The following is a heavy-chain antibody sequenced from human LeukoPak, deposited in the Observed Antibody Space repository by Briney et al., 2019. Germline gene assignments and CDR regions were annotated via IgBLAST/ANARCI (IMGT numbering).Heavy chain of an antibody. D-gene: IGHD2-8*01. V-gene: IGHV1-2*02. CDR3: ARGDIVLIKRAFDP. Sequence: GASVKVSCKASGYSFTGYYIHWVRQAPGQGLEWMGWINPKSGGTNYAQKFQGRVTMTRDPSISTAYMELNRLRSDDTAVYYCARGDIVLIKRAFDPWGQGTLVTVSS. CDR2: INPKSGGT. J-gene: IGHJ5*02. CDR1: GYSFTGYY.